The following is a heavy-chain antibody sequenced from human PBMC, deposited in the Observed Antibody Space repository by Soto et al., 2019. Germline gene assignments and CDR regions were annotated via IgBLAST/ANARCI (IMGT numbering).Heavy chain of an antibody. J-gene: IGHJ4*02. CDR2: IWYDGSNK. V-gene: IGHV3-33*01. Sequence: QVQLVESGGGVVQPGRSLRLSCAASGFTFSSYGMHWVRQAPGKGLEWVAVIWYDGSNKYYADSVKGRFTISRDNSKNALYLEVNSLRAEDTAVYYCARSGAGIVVVPAVWGQGTLVTVSS. CDR3: ARSGAGIVVVPAV. D-gene: IGHD2-2*01. CDR1: GFTFSSYG.